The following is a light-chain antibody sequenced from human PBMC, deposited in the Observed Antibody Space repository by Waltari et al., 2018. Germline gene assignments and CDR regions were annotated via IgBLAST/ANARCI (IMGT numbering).Light chain of an antibody. Sequence: DIQMTQSPSTLSASVGDRVTITCRASQSISSWLAWYQQKPGKAPQLLSYKASSLESGVPSRFSGSGSETEFTLTISSLQPDDFATYYCQQYKSYPLTFGGGTKVEIK. CDR2: KAS. J-gene: IGKJ4*01. CDR3: QQYKSYPLT. CDR1: QSISSW. V-gene: IGKV1-5*03.